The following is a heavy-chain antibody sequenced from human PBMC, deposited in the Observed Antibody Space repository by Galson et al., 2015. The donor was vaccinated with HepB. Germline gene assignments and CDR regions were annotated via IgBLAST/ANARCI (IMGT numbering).Heavy chain of an antibody. CDR2: IIGKGAET. J-gene: IGHJ4*02. V-gene: IGHV3-23*01. CDR3: AKGGRFSPFDH. D-gene: IGHD2-15*01. CDR1: GLTFRNFA. Sequence: SLRLSCAASGLTFRNFAMTWVRQAPGRGLEWVSTIIGKGAETFYADSVQGRFSTPRDNSQSTVSLQMNNLRVDDTAVYFCAKGGRFSPFDHWGQGALVTVSS.